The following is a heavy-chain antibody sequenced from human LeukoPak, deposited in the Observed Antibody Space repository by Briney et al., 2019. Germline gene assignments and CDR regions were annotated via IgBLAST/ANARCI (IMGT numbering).Heavy chain of an antibody. D-gene: IGHD6-13*01. V-gene: IGHV1-69*06. CDR1: GGTFSSYA. CDR3: ARSSIIAAAGPYYFDY. Sequence: SVKVSCKASGGTFSSYAISWVRQAPGQGLEGMGGIIPILGTENYAQKFQGRVTINAEKSTSNGYMELSSLRSEDTAVYYCARSSIIAAAGPYYFDYWGQGTLVTVSS. J-gene: IGHJ4*02. CDR2: IIPILGTE.